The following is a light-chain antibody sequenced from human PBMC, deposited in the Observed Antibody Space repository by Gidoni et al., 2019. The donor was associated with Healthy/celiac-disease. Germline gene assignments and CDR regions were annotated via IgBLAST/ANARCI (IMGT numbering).Light chain of an antibody. Sequence: SSELTQDPAVSVALGQTDRITCQGDSLRSYYESWYQQTPGQAPVLVIYGKNNRPSGIPDRFSGSSSANTASLTITWAQAEDEADYYCNSRDSSGNHVVFGGGTKLTVL. V-gene: IGLV3-19*01. J-gene: IGLJ2*01. CDR3: NSRDSSGNHVV. CDR1: SLRSYY. CDR2: GKN.